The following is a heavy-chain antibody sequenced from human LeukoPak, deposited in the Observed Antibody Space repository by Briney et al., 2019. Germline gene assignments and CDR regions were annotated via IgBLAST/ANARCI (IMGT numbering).Heavy chain of an antibody. J-gene: IGHJ3*02. D-gene: IGHD3-10*01. V-gene: IGHV1-18*01. CDR1: GYTFTSYG. CDR3: ARDSRFVVYGSDAFDI. Sequence: ASVKVSCKASGYTFTSYGISWVRQSPGQGLEWMGWISAYNGNTNYAQKLQGRVTMTTDTSTSTAYMELRSLRSDDTAVYYCARDSRFVVYGSDAFDIWGQGTMVTVSS. CDR2: ISAYNGNT.